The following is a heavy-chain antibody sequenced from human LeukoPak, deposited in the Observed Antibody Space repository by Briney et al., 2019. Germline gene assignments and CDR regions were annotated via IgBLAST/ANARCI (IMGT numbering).Heavy chain of an antibody. J-gene: IGHJ3*02. CDR2: IYTSGST. D-gene: IGHD3-22*01. V-gene: IGHV4-4*07. Sequence: SETLSLTCTVSGASISSYYWNWIRQPAGKGLEWIGRIYTSGSTYYNPSLKSRVTISVDTSKNQFSLKLSSVTAADTAVYYCARAIPAYYYDSSGYYYVPDAFDIWGQGTMVTVSS. CDR3: ARAIPAYYYDSSGYYYVPDAFDI. CDR1: GASISSYY.